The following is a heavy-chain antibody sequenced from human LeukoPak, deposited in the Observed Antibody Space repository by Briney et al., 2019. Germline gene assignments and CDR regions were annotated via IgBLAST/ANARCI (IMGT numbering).Heavy chain of an antibody. V-gene: IGHV4-59*08. CDR2: IYYSGST. CDR1: RDSISGNF. J-gene: IGHJ4*02. CDR3: ARLGDGDNLRYFDY. Sequence: PSETLSLTCTVSRDSISGNFWTWIRQPPGKGLEWIGYIYYSGSTNYNASLKSRVTISVDTSKNQFSLKLSSVTAADTAVYYCARLGDGDNLRYFDYWGQGTLVTVSS. D-gene: IGHD5-24*01.